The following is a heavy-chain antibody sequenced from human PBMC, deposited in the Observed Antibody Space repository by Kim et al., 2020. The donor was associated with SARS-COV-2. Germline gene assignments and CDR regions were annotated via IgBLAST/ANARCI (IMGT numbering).Heavy chain of an antibody. D-gene: IGHD3-22*01. CDR3: ARDSAGYYYGMDV. J-gene: IGHJ6*02. Sequence: SYEQKFRGRVAMTRDTSTSTVYMEVSSLRFEDTAVYYCARDSAGYYYGMDVWGHGTTVTVSS. V-gene: IGHV1-46*01.